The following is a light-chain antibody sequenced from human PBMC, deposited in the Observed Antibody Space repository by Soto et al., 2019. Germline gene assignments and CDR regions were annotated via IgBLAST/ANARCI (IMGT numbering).Light chain of an antibody. V-gene: IGKV3-20*01. Sequence: EIVLTQSPGTLSLSPEERATLSCRASQSVSSSYLAWYQQTPGEAPRLLIYGASSRATGIPDRFSGSGSGTDFTLTISRLEPEDFAVYYCQQYGSSPRTFGQGTKVDIK. CDR2: GAS. J-gene: IGKJ1*01. CDR3: QQYGSSPRT. CDR1: QSVSSSY.